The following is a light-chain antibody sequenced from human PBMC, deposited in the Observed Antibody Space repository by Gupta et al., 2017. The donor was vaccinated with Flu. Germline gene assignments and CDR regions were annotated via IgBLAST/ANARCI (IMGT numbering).Light chain of an antibody. CDR3: PQCRSWPQK. CDR2: DAS. V-gene: IGKV3-11*01. J-gene: IGKJ1*01. Sequence: ATVSFAPGERATHSCRARRSFNYYLAGYQHKPGQAPRLLILDASNGPTGIPTRFRGRGSGTVFTHTISSLEPEDCAVYYCPQCRSWPQKFGQGTKVEIK. CDR1: RSFNYY.